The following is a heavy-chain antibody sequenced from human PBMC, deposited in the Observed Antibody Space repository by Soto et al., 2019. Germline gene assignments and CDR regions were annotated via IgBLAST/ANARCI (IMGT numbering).Heavy chain of an antibody. Sequence: EVQLVESGGGLVQPGGSLRLSCAASGFTLSAYSMNWVRQAPGNGLEWISFINSGSDTIYYGDSVKGRFTISRDNAKNALYLQMNSLRDDDTAVYSCARPHLDRPTYYGLDVWGQGTTVTVSS. V-gene: IGHV3-48*02. CDR2: INSGSDTI. CDR3: ARPHLDRPTYYGLDV. J-gene: IGHJ6*02. CDR1: GFTLSAYS. D-gene: IGHD3-16*01.